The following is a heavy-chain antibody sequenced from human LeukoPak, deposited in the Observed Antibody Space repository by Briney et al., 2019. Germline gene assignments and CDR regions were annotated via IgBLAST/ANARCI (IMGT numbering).Heavy chain of an antibody. CDR2: ISPSGGST. Sequence: ASVKVSCKAFGYTFTSNYMHWVRQAPGQGPEWMGVISPSGGSTTYAQKFQGRVTLTRDMSTSTDYLELSSLRSEDTAVYYCVRGRHYYDSSDYYYEGDAFDIWGQGTMVTVSS. CDR3: VRGRHYYDSSDYYYEGDAFDI. CDR1: GYTFTSNY. J-gene: IGHJ3*02. V-gene: IGHV1-46*01. D-gene: IGHD3-22*01.